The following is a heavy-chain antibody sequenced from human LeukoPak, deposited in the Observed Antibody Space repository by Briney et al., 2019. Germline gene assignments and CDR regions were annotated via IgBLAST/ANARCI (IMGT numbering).Heavy chain of an antibody. Sequence: PGGSLRLSCAASGFTVSSNYTSWVRQAPGKGLEWVSVIYSGGSTYYADSVKGRFTISRDNSKNTLYLQMNSLRAEDTAVYYCARANWECAFDIWGQGTMVTVSS. CDR3: ARANWECAFDI. D-gene: IGHD7-27*01. V-gene: IGHV3-53*01. CDR1: GFTVSSNY. CDR2: IYSGGST. J-gene: IGHJ3*02.